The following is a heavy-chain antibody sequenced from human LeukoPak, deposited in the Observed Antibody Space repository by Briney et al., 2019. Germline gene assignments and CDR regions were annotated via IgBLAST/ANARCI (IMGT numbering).Heavy chain of an antibody. CDR1: GFTFSSYW. CDR3: ARSCSAGTCYVDY. V-gene: IGHV3-74*01. Sequence: QPGGSLRLSCAASGFTFSSYWMHWVRQAPGKGLVWVSRINSDGSSTSYADSVKGRFTISRDNANNALYLQMNRLRAEDTAVYYCARSCSAGTCYVDYWGQGTLVTVSS. D-gene: IGHD2-15*01. CDR2: INSDGSST. J-gene: IGHJ4*02.